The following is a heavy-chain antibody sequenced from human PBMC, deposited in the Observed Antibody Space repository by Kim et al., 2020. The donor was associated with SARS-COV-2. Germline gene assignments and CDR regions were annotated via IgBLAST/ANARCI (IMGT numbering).Heavy chain of an antibody. J-gene: IGHJ4*02. Sequence: SNPSLKSRVTISVDTSKNQFSLKLSSVTAADTAVYYCARSRLTTTWGVEYWGQGTLVTVSS. D-gene: IGHD4-4*01. V-gene: IGHV4-31*02. CDR3: ARSRLTTTWGVEY.